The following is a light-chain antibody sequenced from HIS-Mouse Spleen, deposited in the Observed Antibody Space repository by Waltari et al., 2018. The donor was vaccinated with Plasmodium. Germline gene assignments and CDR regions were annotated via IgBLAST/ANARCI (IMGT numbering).Light chain of an antibody. J-gene: IGLJ3*02. CDR1: ALPQKY. CDR3: YSTDSSGNHRV. V-gene: IGLV3-10*01. Sequence: SYELTQPPSVSVSPGQTARITCSADALPQKYHYWYQQKSGQAPVLVIYEDSKRPSGIPERFSGSSSGTMATLTISGAQVEDEADYYCYSTDSSGNHRVFGGGTKLTVL. CDR2: EDS.